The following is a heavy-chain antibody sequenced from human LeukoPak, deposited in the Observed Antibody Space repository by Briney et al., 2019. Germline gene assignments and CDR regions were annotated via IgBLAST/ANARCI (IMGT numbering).Heavy chain of an antibody. CDR2: IYYSGST. V-gene: IGHV4-39*01. Sequence: PSETLSLTCTVSGGSVSSSSYYWGWIRQPPMQGLEWIGSIYYSGSTEYNLSLTSRVTISVDTSRNQFSLKLSSVTAADTAVYYCARQQSYGSGTYYAPFDNWGQGILVTVSS. D-gene: IGHD3-10*01. CDR1: GGSVSSSSYY. CDR3: ARQQSYGSGTYYAPFDN. J-gene: IGHJ4*02.